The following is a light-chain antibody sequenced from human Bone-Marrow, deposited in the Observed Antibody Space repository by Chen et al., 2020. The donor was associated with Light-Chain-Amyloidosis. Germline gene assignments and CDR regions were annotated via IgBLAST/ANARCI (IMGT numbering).Light chain of an antibody. V-gene: IGLV1-51*02. CDR2: ENN. Sequence: QSVLTQSPSVSTAPGQKVTISCSGGNSNKGIYSVSWYQQLPGTSPKLLIYENNQRPSEIPDRFAGSKAGTSATLGVAGLQTGDEADYYCATWDSSLTVWMFGGGTKLTVL. CDR1: NSNKGIYS. CDR3: ATWDSSLTVWM. J-gene: IGLJ3*02.